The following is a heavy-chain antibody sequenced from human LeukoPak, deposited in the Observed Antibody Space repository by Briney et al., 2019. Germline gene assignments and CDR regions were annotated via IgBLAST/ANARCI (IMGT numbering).Heavy chain of an antibody. Sequence: EASVKVSCKASGYIFTGYSMHWVRQAPGQGLEWMGWINPNSGGTNYAQKFKGRVTMTRDTSISTAYMELSRLRSDDTAVYYCASCRAPFYDSSGSGVWDAFDIWGQGTMVTVSS. CDR3: ASCRAPFYDSSGSGVWDAFDI. V-gene: IGHV1-2*02. J-gene: IGHJ3*02. D-gene: IGHD3-22*01. CDR2: INPNSGGT. CDR1: GYIFTGYS.